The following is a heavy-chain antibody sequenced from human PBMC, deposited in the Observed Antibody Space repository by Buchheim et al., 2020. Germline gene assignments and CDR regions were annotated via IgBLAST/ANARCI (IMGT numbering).Heavy chain of an antibody. CDR1: GYSFTGVY. CDR2: IYPGDSYT. J-gene: IGHJ4*02. Sequence: EVQLVQSGAEVKRPGESLKISCQGSGYSFTGVYIAWVRQMPGKGLEWMGLIYPGDSYTAYNPSFQGQVTLSVDKSIRTAYLQWRSLRASDTAMYYCARRVRDSSGYNFDFWGQGTL. V-gene: IGHV5-51*01. CDR3: ARRVRDSSGYNFDF. D-gene: IGHD6-19*01.